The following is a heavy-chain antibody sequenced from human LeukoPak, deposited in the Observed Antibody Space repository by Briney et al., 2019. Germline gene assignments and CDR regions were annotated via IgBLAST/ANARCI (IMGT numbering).Heavy chain of an antibody. V-gene: IGHV3-9*01. D-gene: IGHD5-18*01. Sequence: PGGSLRLSCAASGFTFDDYAMHWVRQAPGKGLEWFSSISWNSGSTGYADSVKGRFTISRDNAKNSLYLQMNSLRAEDTALYYCAKDAGYSYGYVDYWGQGTLVTVSS. CDR2: ISWNSGST. CDR1: GFTFDDYA. J-gene: IGHJ4*02. CDR3: AKDAGYSYGYVDY.